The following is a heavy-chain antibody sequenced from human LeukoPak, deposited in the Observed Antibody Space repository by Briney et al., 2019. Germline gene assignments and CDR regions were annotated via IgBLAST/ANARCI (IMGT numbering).Heavy chain of an antibody. Sequence: GGSLRLSCAASGFTFSSYEMNWVRQAPGKGLEWVSYISSSGSTIYYADSVKGRFTISRDNAKNSLYLQMNSLRAEDTAVYYCARVLRYFDWLLSSGYFDYWGQGTLVTVSS. J-gene: IGHJ4*02. V-gene: IGHV3-48*03. CDR1: GFTFSSYE. CDR3: ARVLRYFDWLLSSGYFDY. D-gene: IGHD3-9*01. CDR2: ISSSGSTI.